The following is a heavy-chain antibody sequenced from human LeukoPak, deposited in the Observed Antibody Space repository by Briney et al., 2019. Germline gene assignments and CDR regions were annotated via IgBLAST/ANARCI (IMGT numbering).Heavy chain of an antibody. D-gene: IGHD1-26*01. CDR3: ARDLGVGGTMTLDY. J-gene: IGHJ4*02. Sequence: PGGSLRLSCAASGFTFRTYSINGVRQAPGKRLEWVSGISSSSSHIYYSDSVKGRFTISRDNAKNSLYLQLNSLRAEDTAVFYCARDLGVGGTMTLDYWGQGAMVTV. CDR1: GFTFRTYS. CDR2: ISSSSSHI. V-gene: IGHV3-21*06.